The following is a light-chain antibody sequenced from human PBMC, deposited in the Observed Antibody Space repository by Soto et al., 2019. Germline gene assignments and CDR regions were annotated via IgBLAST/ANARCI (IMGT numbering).Light chain of an antibody. V-gene: IGLV1-40*01. CDR2: AND. J-gene: IGLJ3*02. CDR1: NIGADFD. Sequence: QSVLTQPPSVSGAPGQGVIISCTNIGADFDVLWYQQLPGTAPKLLINANDNRPAGVTDRFSGSRSGSSASLAITGLRAEDEATYYCQSFDRGQSYDNRLSGVFGGGTKVTVL. CDR3: QSFDRGQSYDNRLSGV.